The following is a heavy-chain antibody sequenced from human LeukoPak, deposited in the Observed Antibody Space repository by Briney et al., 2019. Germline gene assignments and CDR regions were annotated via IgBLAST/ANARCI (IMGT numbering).Heavy chain of an antibody. CDR1: GGSFSGYY. V-gene: IGHV4-34*01. D-gene: IGHD3-22*01. CDR3: ARHQDYYDSIGYHPTYFDF. Sequence: PSETLSLTCAVYGGSFSGYYWSWIRQPPGKGLEWIGEINHSGSTNYNPSLKSRVTISVDTSQNQFSLKLTSVTAADTAVYYCARHQDYYDSIGYHPTYFDFWGQGALVTVSS. CDR2: INHSGST. J-gene: IGHJ4*02.